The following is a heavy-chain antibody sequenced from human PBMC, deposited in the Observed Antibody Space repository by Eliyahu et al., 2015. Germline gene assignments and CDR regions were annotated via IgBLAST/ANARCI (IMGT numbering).Heavy chain of an antibody. CDR3: ARVEMSGSYFGEGS. J-gene: IGHJ5*02. V-gene: IGHV1-69*01. Sequence: EVKKPGSSVKVSCKASGGTFSSYAISWXRQAPGQGLEWMGGIIPIFGTANYAQKFQGRVTITADESTSTAYMELSSLRSEDTAVYYCARVEMSGSYFGEGSWGQGTLVTVSS. CDR2: IIPIFGTA. D-gene: IGHD1-26*01. CDR1: GGTFSSYA.